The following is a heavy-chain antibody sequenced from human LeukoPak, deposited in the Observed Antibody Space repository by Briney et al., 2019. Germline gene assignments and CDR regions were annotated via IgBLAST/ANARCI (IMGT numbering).Heavy chain of an antibody. CDR3: ARDGYLGSSVFDY. CDR1: GASISGYF. CDR2: ISSCGNY. D-gene: IGHD3-16*01. V-gene: IGHV4-59*01. Sequence: PSQTLSLTCTVSGASISGYFWNWIRQPPGIGLEWFGYISSCGNYNDSPSLKSRVTISVDMSKNRFSLKLNPVTAADTAVFYCARDGYLGSSVFDYWGQGTLVTVSS. J-gene: IGHJ4*02.